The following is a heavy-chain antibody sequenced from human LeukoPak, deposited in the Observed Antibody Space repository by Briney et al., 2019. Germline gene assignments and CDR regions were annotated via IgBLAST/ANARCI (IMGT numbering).Heavy chain of an antibody. D-gene: IGHD2/OR15-2a*01. Sequence: PGGSLRLSCAASGFTFSSYWMSWVRQAPGKGLEWVANIKQDGSEKYYGDSVKGRFTISRDNAENSLFLQMNSLRADDTAVYYCAKWGPYCNSNYCPALDYWGQGALVTASS. V-gene: IGHV3-7*01. CDR1: GFTFSSYW. J-gene: IGHJ4*02. CDR3: AKWGPYCNSNYCPALDY. CDR2: IKQDGSEK.